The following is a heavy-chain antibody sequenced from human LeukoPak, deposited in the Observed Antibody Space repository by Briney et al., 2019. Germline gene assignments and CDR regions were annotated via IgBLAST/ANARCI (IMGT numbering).Heavy chain of an antibody. CDR3: AKDPSPDYGYLDY. D-gene: IGHD4-17*01. CDR2: ISGSGGST. Sequence: GGSLRLSCAASGFTFSSYTMSWVRQAPGKGLEWVSAISGSGGSTYYADSVKGRFTISRDNSKSTLCLQMNSLRAEDTAVYYCAKDPSPDYGYLDYWGQGTLVTVSS. V-gene: IGHV3-23*01. CDR1: GFTFSSYT. J-gene: IGHJ4*02.